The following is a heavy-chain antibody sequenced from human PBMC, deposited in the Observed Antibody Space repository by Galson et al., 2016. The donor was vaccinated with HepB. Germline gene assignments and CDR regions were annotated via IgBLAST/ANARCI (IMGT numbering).Heavy chain of an antibody. CDR3: ATWIANHFDY. CDR1: GFTFSHFS. Sequence: SLRLSCAASGFTFSHFSMSWFRQAPVEPLEWVSTIDGPTTNKHFADSVKGRFTISRDNYKNTLYLQMSSLRAEDTATYYCATWIANHFDYWGQGTLVTVSS. CDR2: IDGPTTNK. J-gene: IGHJ4*02. V-gene: IGHV3-23*01. D-gene: IGHD2-2*03.